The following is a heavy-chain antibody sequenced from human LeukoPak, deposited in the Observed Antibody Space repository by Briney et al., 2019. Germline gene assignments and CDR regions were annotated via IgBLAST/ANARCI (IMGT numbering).Heavy chain of an antibody. Sequence: ASVKVSCKASSYTFTTYAFSWVRQAPGQGLEWMGWISAYNGNTNYAQKLQGRVTMTTDTSTSTAYMELRNLRSDDTAVYYCVRGAYFDYWGQGTLVTVSS. J-gene: IGHJ4*02. V-gene: IGHV1-18*01. CDR1: SYTFTTYA. CDR3: VRGAYFDY. CDR2: ISAYNGNT.